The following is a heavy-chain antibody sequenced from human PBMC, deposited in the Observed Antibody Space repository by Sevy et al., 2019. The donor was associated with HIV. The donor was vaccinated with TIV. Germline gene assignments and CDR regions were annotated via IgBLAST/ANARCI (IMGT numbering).Heavy chain of an antibody. D-gene: IGHD6-13*01. J-gene: IGHJ4*02. CDR3: ARATSRWQQLVPPSHY. Sequence: GGSLRLSCAASGFTFSSYAMHWVRQAPGKGLEWVAVISYDGSNKYYADSVKGRFTISRDNSKNTLYLQMNSLRAEDTAVYYCARATSRWQQLVPPSHYWGQGTLVTVSS. CDR2: ISYDGSNK. CDR1: GFTFSSYA. V-gene: IGHV3-30-3*01.